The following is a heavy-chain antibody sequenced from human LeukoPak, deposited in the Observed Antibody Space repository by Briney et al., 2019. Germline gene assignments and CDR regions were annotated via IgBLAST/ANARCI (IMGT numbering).Heavy chain of an antibody. D-gene: IGHD6-13*01. J-gene: IGHJ6*03. CDR1: GGSISSGSYY. V-gene: IGHV4-39*01. Sequence: SETLSLTCIVSGGSISSGSYYWGWIRQPPGKGLEWIGSIYYSGITDYNPSLNSRATMSVDTSKNQFSLNLSSVTATDTAVYYCAIAGWGSYWYNTDYYYFMDVWGKGTTVTISS. CDR3: AIAGWGSYWYNTDYYYFMDV. CDR2: IYYSGIT.